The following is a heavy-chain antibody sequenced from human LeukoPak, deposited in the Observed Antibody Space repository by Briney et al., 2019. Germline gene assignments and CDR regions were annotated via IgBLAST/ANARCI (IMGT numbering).Heavy chain of an antibody. D-gene: IGHD5-18*01. V-gene: IGHV4-38-2*01. CDR1: GYSISSGYY. CDR2: IYHSGST. J-gene: IGHJ4*02. Sequence: SETLSLTCAVSGYSISSGYYWGWIRQPPGKGLEWIGSIYHSGSTYYNPSLKSRVTISVDTSKNQFSLKLSSVTAADTAVYYCASPYSYGYNLGDYYFDYWGQGTLVTVSS. CDR3: ASPYSYGYNLGDYYFDY.